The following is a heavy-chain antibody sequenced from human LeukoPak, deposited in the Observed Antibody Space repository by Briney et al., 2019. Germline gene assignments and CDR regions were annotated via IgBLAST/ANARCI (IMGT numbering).Heavy chain of an antibody. CDR2: INSDGSIT. V-gene: IGHV3-74*01. J-gene: IGHJ4*02. D-gene: IGHD5-18*01. CDR3: ARGYSYGYNY. CDR1: GFTFTTYW. Sequence: GGSLRLSCAASGFTFTTYWMHWVRQAPGKGLVWVSHINSDGSITSYADSVKGRFTISRDNAKNTLYLQMNSLRAEDTAVYYCARGYSYGYNYWGQGTLVTVSS.